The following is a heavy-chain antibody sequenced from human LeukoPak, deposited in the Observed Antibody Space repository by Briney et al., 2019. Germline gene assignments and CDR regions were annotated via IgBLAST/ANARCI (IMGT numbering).Heavy chain of an antibody. J-gene: IGHJ4*02. CDR1: GGSISSGGSY. Sequence: SETLSLTCTVSGGSISSGGSYWSWIRQHPGKGLEWIGYIYYSGSTYYNPSLKSRVTISVDTSKNQFSLKLSSVTAADTAVYYCARSYYYDSSGYYYWGQGTLVTVSS. CDR2: IYYSGST. CDR3: ARSYYYDSSGYYY. V-gene: IGHV4-31*03. D-gene: IGHD3-22*01.